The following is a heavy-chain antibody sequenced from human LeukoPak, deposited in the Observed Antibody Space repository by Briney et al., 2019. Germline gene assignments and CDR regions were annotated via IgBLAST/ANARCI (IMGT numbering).Heavy chain of an antibody. CDR3: ATSGDQGIAVAGTSLFNWFDP. D-gene: IGHD6-19*01. CDR2: IIPILGIA. J-gene: IGHJ5*02. V-gene: IGHV1-69*04. CDR1: GGTFSSYA. Sequence: SVKVSCKASGGTFSSYAISWVRQAPGQGLEWMGRIIPILGIANYAQKFQGRVTITADKSTSTAYMELSSLRSEDTAVYYCATSGDQGIAVAGTSLFNWFDPWGQGTLVTVSS.